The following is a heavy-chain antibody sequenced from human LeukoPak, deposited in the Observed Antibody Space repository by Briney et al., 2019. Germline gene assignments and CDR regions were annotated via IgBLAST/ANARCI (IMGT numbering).Heavy chain of an antibody. D-gene: IGHD3-22*01. J-gene: IGHJ4*02. CDR2: IYSGGST. Sequence: GGSLRLSCAVSGFTVSSNYMTWVRQVPGKGLEWVSVIYSGGSTYYVDSVKGRFTISRDNSKSTVYLQMNRLRADDTAVYYCARDSDDSLDYWGQGTLVTVSS. V-gene: IGHV3-66*01. CDR1: GFTVSSNY. CDR3: ARDSDDSLDY.